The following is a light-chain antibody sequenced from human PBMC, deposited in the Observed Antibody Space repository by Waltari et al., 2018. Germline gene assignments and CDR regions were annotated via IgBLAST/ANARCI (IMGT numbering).Light chain of an antibody. CDR3: QHYGYSPFT. Sequence: ELVLTQSPGTLSLSPGEIATLSCRASQSVDSNYLAWYQQKPGQAPRLLIYGTSNRATGISDRFSGSGSGTDFTLTICSLEPEDFAVYYCQHYGYSPFTFGPGTRVGVK. V-gene: IGKV3-20*01. J-gene: IGKJ3*01. CDR2: GTS. CDR1: QSVDSNY.